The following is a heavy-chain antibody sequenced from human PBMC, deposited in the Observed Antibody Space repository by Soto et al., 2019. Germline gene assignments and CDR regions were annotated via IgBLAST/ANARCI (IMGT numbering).Heavy chain of an antibody. J-gene: IGHJ4*02. CDR1: GFTFSSYS. V-gene: IGHV3-21*01. Sequence: GGSLRLSCAASGFTFSSYSMNWVRQAPGKGLEWVSSISSSSSYIYYADSVKGRFTISRDNAKNSLYLQMNSLRAEDTAVYYCARAQYYDSSGYYYELVYYFDYWGQGTLVTVSS. D-gene: IGHD3-22*01. CDR3: ARAQYYDSSGYYYELVYYFDY. CDR2: ISSSSSYI.